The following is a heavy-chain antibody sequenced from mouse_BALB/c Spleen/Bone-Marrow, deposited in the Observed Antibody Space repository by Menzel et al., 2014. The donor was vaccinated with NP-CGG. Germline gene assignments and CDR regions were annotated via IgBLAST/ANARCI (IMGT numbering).Heavy chain of an antibody. Sequence: VKLVESGPGLVQPSQSLSITCTVSGFSLTSYGVHWVRQSPGKGLEWLGVIWRGGSTDYNEAFMSRLSITKDNSKSQVFFKMKSLQADDTAIYYCAKIGTTAGAMDYWGQGTSVTVSS. J-gene: IGHJ4*01. CDR3: AKIGTTAGAMDY. V-gene: IGHV2-5*01. D-gene: IGHD2-14*01. CDR2: IWRGGST. CDR1: GFSLTSYG.